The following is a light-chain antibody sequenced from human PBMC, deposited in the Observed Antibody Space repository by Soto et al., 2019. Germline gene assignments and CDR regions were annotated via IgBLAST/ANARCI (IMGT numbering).Light chain of an antibody. Sequence: DIQMTQSPSSRSTSVGERVTITCQASQDISNSLNWYQQKPGKAPNLLIYEASKLQTGVPSRFSGGGSGTHFTFTISHLQPEDIATYYCQHYDNLPRYTFGLGTKLEIK. CDR1: QDISNS. CDR2: EAS. CDR3: QHYDNLPRYT. V-gene: IGKV1-33*01. J-gene: IGKJ2*01.